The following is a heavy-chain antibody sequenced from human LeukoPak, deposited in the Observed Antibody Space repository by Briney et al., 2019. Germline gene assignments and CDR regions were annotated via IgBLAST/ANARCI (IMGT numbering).Heavy chain of an antibody. V-gene: IGHV1-18*01. CDR2: ISAYNGNT. CDR1: GYTFTSYG. J-gene: IGHJ4*02. CDR3: ASSLYYYGSGSTGPFDY. D-gene: IGHD3-10*01. Sequence: SVKVSSKASGYTFTSYGISWVRQAPGQGLEWMGWISAYNGNTNYAQKLQGGVTMTTDTSTSTAYMELRSLRSDDTAVYYCASSLYYYGSGSTGPFDYWGQGTLVTVSS.